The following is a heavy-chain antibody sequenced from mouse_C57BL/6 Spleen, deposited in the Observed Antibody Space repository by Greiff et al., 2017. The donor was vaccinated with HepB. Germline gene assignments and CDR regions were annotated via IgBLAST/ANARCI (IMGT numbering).Heavy chain of an antibody. Sequence: VQLQQSGAELVKPGASVKISCKASGYAFSSYWMNWVKQRPGKGLEWIGQIDPGDGDTNYNGKFKGKATLTADKSSSTAYMQLSSLTSEDSAVYFCVGTSYWYFDVWGTGTTVTVSS. J-gene: IGHJ1*03. CDR2: IDPGDGDT. V-gene: IGHV1-80*01. CDR1: GYAFSSYW. D-gene: IGHD4-1*01. CDR3: VGTSYWYFDV.